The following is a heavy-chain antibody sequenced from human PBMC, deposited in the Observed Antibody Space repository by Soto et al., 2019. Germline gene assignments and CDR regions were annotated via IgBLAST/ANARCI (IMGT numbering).Heavy chain of an antibody. CDR1: GFTFSNAW. V-gene: IGHV3-15*01. CDR3: VTGQYCDY. Sequence: VGSLRLSCLGSGFTFSNAWINWVRQAPGKGLEWVGRIKSKPDGGTTDYAAPVKGRFTISRDDSKNSVYLQMNSLKTEDTALYYCVTGQYCDYWGQGTLVTVSS. CDR2: IKSKPDGGTT. J-gene: IGHJ4*02.